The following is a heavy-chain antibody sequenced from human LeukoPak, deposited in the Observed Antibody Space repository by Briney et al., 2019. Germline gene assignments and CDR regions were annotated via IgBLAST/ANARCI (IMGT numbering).Heavy chain of an antibody. CDR1: GGSISSGSYY. D-gene: IGHD3-3*01. CDR2: IDTSGST. Sequence: PSETLSLTCTVSGGSISSGSYYWTWIRQPAGKGLEWIGRIDTSGSTNYSPSLKSRVTISVDTSKNQFSLKLSSVTAADTAVYYCARGPRIYDFWSGYYTGAFDIWGQGTMVTVSS. J-gene: IGHJ3*02. CDR3: ARGPRIYDFWSGYYTGAFDI. V-gene: IGHV4-61*02.